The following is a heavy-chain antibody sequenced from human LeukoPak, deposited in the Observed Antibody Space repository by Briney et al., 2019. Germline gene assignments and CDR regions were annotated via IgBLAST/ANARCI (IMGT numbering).Heavy chain of an antibody. V-gene: IGHV3-74*01. CDR1: GLTFSSYW. CDR2: INGYGSNT. D-gene: IGHD1-26*01. CDR3: AGGRGSYGLWDS. Sequence: PGESLRLSCAASGLTFSSYWMHWVRQAPGKGLVWVSRINGYGSNTYYADLVKGRFTISRDNAKHTLYLQMKSLGAEETAVYYCAGGRGSYGLWDSWGQGTLVTVSS. J-gene: IGHJ4*02.